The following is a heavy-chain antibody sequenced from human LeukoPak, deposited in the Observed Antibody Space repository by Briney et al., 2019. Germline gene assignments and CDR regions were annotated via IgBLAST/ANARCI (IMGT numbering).Heavy chain of an antibody. Sequence: AGGSLRLSCAASGFTFDDYAMHWVRQAPGKGLEWVSGISWNSGSIGYADSVKGRFTISRDNSKNTLYLQMNSLRAEDTAVYYCARTGYNWNDSLDYWGQGTLVTVSS. CDR1: GFTFDDYA. CDR3: ARTGYNWNDSLDY. CDR2: ISWNSGSI. D-gene: IGHD1-1*01. V-gene: IGHV3-9*01. J-gene: IGHJ4*02.